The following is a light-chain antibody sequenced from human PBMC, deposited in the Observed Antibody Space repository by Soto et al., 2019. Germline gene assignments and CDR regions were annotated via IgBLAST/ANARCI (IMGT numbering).Light chain of an antibody. CDR1: QSVNDNH. CDR2: GAS. J-gene: IGKJ3*01. V-gene: IGKV3-20*01. Sequence: EVVLTQSPGTLSLSPGARATLSCRASQSVNDNHLAWYQQKGGQAPRLLIYGASTRATGVPERFSGSGFGTAYSLIINILESEDFARYDCQFFGGCPPRGTLGPGTTVEI. CDR3: QFFGGCPPRGT.